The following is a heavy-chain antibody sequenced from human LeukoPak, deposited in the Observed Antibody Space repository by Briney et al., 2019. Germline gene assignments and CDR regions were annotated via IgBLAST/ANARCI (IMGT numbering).Heavy chain of an antibody. Sequence: AGGSLRLSCAASGFTVSNNYMSWVRQAPGTGLEWVSVIYSGGSTYYADSVKGRFTISRDNSKNTLYLQMNSLRAEDTAVYYCATYSSRNAREFQSWGQGTLVTVSS. J-gene: IGHJ1*01. CDR1: GFTVSNNY. CDR2: IYSGGST. V-gene: IGHV3-66*01. CDR3: ATYSSRNAREFQS. D-gene: IGHD2-2*01.